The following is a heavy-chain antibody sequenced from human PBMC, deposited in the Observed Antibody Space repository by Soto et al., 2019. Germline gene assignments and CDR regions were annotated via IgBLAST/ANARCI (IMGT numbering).Heavy chain of an antibody. J-gene: IGHJ6*02. CDR1: GGTFSSYA. CDR2: IIPIFGTA. Sequence: QVQLVQSGAEVKKPGSSVKVSCKASGGTFSSYAISWVRQAPGQGLEWMGGIIPIFGTANYAQKFQGRVTIPAEQSTSTAYVELSRLRSDDTAVYYCARIGSEDIAAAGTLYYYGMDVWGQGTTVTVSS. CDR3: ARIGSEDIAAAGTLYYYGMDV. D-gene: IGHD6-13*01. V-gene: IGHV1-69*12.